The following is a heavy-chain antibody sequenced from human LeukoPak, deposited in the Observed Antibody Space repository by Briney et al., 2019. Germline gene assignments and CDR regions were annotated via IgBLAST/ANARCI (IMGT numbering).Heavy chain of an antibody. V-gene: IGHV4-59*01. CDR2: AHYSGIT. CDR3: ARDHNRSGDYVWWI. D-gene: IGHD3-16*01. CDR1: DDSSSTYY. Sequence: SETLSLTCTVSDDSSSTYYWSWIRQAPGEGLEWVGSAHYSGITNYNPSLQSRVTISVDTSTDQVSLKLNSVTPADTAVYYCARDHNRSGDYVWWIWGQGTLVTVSS. J-gene: IGHJ4*02.